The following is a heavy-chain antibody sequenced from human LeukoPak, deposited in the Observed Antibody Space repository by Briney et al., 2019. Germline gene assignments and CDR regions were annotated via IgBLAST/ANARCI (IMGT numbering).Heavy chain of an antibody. V-gene: IGHV3-30*04. Sequence: GGSLRLSCAASGFTFSSYAMHWARQAPGKGLEWVALISYDGSINDYADSVKGRFTISRDNSKNTLYLQMNSLRADDTAMYYCARGSYSSSWKTFDYWGQGTLVTVSS. CDR1: GFTFSSYA. CDR2: ISYDGSIN. D-gene: IGHD6-13*01. CDR3: ARGSYSSSWKTFDY. J-gene: IGHJ4*02.